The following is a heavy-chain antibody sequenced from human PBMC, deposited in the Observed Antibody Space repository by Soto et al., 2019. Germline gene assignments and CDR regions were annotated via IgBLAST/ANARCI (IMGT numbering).Heavy chain of an antibody. V-gene: IGHV1-18*04. D-gene: IGHD3-22*01. J-gene: IGHJ3*02. CDR1: GYTFTSYG. Sequence: ASVKVSCKASGYTFTSYGISWVRQAPGQGLEWMGWISAYNGNTNYAQKLQGRVTMTTDTSTSTAYMEVRSLRSDDTAVYYCARELYYYDSSGHTGDAFDIWGQGTMVTVSP. CDR3: ARELYYYDSSGHTGDAFDI. CDR2: ISAYNGNT.